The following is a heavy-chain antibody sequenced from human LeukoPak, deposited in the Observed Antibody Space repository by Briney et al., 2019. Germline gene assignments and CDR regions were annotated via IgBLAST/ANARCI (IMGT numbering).Heavy chain of an antibody. J-gene: IGHJ6*03. CDR1: GGSISSHY. Sequence: SETLSLTCTVSGGSISSHYWSWIREPPGKGLECIGYIYYSGSTNYNPSLKSRVTISVDTSKNQFSLRLSSVTAADTAVYYCARESRTTNYYYYYYMDVWGKGTTVTVSS. CDR3: ARESRTTNYYYYYYMDV. V-gene: IGHV4-59*11. D-gene: IGHD1-14*01. CDR2: IYYSGST.